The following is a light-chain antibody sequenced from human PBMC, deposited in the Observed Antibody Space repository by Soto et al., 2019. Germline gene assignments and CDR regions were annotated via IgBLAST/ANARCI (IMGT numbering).Light chain of an antibody. CDR3: MQALQTPLT. CDR2: LAV. CDR1: QSLLHDSGDNY. J-gene: IGKJ3*01. V-gene: IGKV2-28*01. Sequence: IVMTQSPLSLPVTPGEPASISCRSSQSLLHDSGDNYLDWYLQKPGQSPQLLIYLAVNRASGVPDRLSGSGSGTYFTLNISTVETGDVGVYYCMQALQTPLTFGPGTKVDIK.